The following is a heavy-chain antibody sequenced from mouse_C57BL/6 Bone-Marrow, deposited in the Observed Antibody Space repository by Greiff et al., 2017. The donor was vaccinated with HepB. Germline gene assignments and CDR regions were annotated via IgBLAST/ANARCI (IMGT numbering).Heavy chain of an antibody. CDR3: AREGVYDGDSAWFAY. D-gene: IGHD2-3*01. V-gene: IGHV1-55*01. CDR1: GYTFTSYW. CDR2: IYPGSGST. Sequence: QVQLQQPGAELVKPGASVKMSCKASGYTFTSYWITWVKQRPGQGLEWIGDIYPGSGSTNYNEKFKSKATLTVDTSSSTAYMQLSSLTSEDSAVYYCAREGVYDGDSAWFAYWGQGTLVTVSA. J-gene: IGHJ3*01.